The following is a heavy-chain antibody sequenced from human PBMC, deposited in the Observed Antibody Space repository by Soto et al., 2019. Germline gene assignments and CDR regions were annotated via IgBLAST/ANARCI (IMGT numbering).Heavy chain of an antibody. V-gene: IGHV4-4*07. Sequence: SETLSLTCPVSGCSISSYYWSWIRQPSGKGLEWIGRIYTSGSTNYNTSLKSRVTMLVDKSKNQFSLQLRCVTAAYTAVYYCARGLKFAQADYWGQGTQVTVSS. CDR1: GCSISSYY. D-gene: IGHD3-10*01. CDR2: IYTSGST. J-gene: IGHJ4*02. CDR3: ARGLKFAQADY.